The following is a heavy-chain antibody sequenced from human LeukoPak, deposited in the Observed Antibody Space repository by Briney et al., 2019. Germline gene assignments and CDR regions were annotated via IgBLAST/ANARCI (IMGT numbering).Heavy chain of an antibody. Sequence: PSETLSLTCTVSGGSISSYYWSWIRQPAGKGLEWIGRIYTSGSTNYNPSLKSRVTISVDKFKNQFSLKLSSVTAADTAVYYCARGIPNWGSEVDYFDFWGQGTLVTVSS. J-gene: IGHJ4*02. V-gene: IGHV4-4*07. D-gene: IGHD7-27*01. CDR2: IYTSGST. CDR1: GGSISSYY. CDR3: ARGIPNWGSEVDYFDF.